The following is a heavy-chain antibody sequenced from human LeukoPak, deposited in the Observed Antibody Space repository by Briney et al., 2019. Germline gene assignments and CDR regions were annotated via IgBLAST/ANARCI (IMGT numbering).Heavy chain of an antibody. V-gene: IGHV3-48*04. D-gene: IGHD6-13*01. CDR2: ISTSSSTI. CDR3: ARDLSPGIAAPH. CDR1: GFTFSSYA. J-gene: IGHJ4*02. Sequence: GGSLRLSCAASGFTFSSYAMSWVRQAPGKGLEWVSYISTSSSTIYDADSVSGRFTISRDNAKNSLYLQMNSLRAEDTAVYYCARDLSPGIAAPHWGQGTLVTVSS.